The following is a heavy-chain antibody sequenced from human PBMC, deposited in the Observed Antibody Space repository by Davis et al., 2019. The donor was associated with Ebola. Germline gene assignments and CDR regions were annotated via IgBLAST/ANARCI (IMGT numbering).Heavy chain of an antibody. V-gene: IGHV3-53*05. D-gene: IGHD2-15*01. Sequence: PGGSLRLSCAASGFTVSSNYMSWVRQAPGKGLEWVSVIYSGGSTYYADSVKGRFTISRVNSKNTLYLQMNSLRAEDTAVYYCAKDLSVLEDYWGQGTLVTVSS. CDR3: AKDLSVLEDY. CDR1: GFTVSSNY. CDR2: IYSGGST. J-gene: IGHJ4*02.